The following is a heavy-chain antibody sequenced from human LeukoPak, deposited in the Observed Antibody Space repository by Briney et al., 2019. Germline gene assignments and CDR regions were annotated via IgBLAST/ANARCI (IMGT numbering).Heavy chain of an antibody. D-gene: IGHD6-6*01. J-gene: IGHJ4*02. CDR1: GGTFSSYA. Sequence: GASVKVSCKASGGTFSSYAISWVRQAPGQGLEGMGGIIPIFGTANYAQKFEGRVTITTDESTSTAYMELSSLRSEDTAVYYCARYSSSSTHFDYWGQGTLVTVSS. CDR3: ARYSSSSTHFDY. CDR2: IIPIFGTA. V-gene: IGHV1-69*05.